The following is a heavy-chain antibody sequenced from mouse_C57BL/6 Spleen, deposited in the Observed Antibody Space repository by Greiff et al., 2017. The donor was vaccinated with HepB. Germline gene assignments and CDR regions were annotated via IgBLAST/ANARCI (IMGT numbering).Heavy chain of an antibody. D-gene: IGHD1-1*01. J-gene: IGHJ2*01. CDR3: ARSGYYGSSFY. Sequence: VKLQQPGAELVKPGASVKLSCKASGYTFTSYWMHWVKQRPGQGLEWIGMIHPNSGSTNYNEKFKSKATLTVDKSSSTAYMQLSSLTSEDSAVYYCARSGYYGSSFYWGQGTTLTVSS. V-gene: IGHV1-64*01. CDR2: IHPNSGST. CDR1: GYTFTSYW.